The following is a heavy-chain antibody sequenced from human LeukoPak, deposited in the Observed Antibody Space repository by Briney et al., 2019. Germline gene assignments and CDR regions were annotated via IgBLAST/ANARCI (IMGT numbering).Heavy chain of an antibody. CDR1: GFIFSSYA. J-gene: IGHJ4*02. Sequence: GRPLRLSCAASGFIFSSYAMHWVRQAPGKGLEWVAVISYDRSNKYYADSVKGRFAISRDNSKNALYLQMNSLRGEDTAVYHCASGYCSSTSCFPDYWGQGTLVTVSS. CDR3: ASGYCSSTSCFPDY. V-gene: IGHV3-30*09. D-gene: IGHD2-2*03. CDR2: ISYDRSNK.